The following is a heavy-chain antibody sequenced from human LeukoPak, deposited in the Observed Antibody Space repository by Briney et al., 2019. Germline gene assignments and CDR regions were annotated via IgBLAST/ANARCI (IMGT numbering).Heavy chain of an antibody. V-gene: IGHV3-21*01. CDR2: ISSSSSYI. J-gene: IGHJ4*02. D-gene: IGHD2-15*01. Sequence: GGSLRLSCAASGFTFSTYTMNWVRQAPGKGLEWVSSISSSSSYIYYADSVKGRFTISRDNAKNSLYLQMNSLRAEDTAVYYCARYCSGGCYSGVDYWDQGTLVTVPS. CDR1: GFTFSTYT. CDR3: ARYCSGGCYSGVDY.